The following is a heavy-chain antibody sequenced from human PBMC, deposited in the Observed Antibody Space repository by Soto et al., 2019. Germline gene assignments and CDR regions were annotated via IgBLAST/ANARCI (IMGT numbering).Heavy chain of an antibody. V-gene: IGHV3-23*01. CDR3: AREVGAPSGWLDP. Sequence: EVQLSESGGELRQPGGSLRLSCAASGFTFTNYAMTWVRQTPGKGLEWVSGISASGGLKYYADSVQGRFTVSRDNSKNILYLKMDNLRDEDTALYYCAREVGAPSGWLDPWGQGTQVTVSS. J-gene: IGHJ5*02. CDR2: ISASGGLK. D-gene: IGHD1-26*01. CDR1: GFTFTNYA.